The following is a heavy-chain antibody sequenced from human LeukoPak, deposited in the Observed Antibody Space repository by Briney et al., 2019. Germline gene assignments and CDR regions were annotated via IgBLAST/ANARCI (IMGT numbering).Heavy chain of an antibody. Sequence: TGGSLRLSCAASGLTFSIYGMTWVRQAPGKGLEWVSAISGRGGSTYYADSVKGRFTISRDNSKNTLYLQMNSLRAEDTAVYYCAKGHGYNDYYFDYWGQGTLVTVSS. CDR1: GLTFSIYG. J-gene: IGHJ4*02. CDR2: ISGRGGST. D-gene: IGHD5-24*01. CDR3: AKGHGYNDYYFDY. V-gene: IGHV3-23*01.